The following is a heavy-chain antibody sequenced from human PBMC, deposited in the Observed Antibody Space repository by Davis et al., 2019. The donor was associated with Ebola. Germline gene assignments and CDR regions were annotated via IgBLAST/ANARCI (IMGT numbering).Heavy chain of an antibody. CDR1: GFTFSSSA. Sequence: GESLKISCAASGFTFSSSAMSWVRQAPGKGLEWVAVISYDGSNKYYADSVKGRFTISRDNSKNTLYLQMNSLRAEDTAVYYCARTSERYSYGPYYYYGMDVWGQGTTVTVSS. V-gene: IGHV3-30-3*01. D-gene: IGHD5-18*01. J-gene: IGHJ6*02. CDR3: ARTSERYSYGPYYYYGMDV. CDR2: ISYDGSNK.